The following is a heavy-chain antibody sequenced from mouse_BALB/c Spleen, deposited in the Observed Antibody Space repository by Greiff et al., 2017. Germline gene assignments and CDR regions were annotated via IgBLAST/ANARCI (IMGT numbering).Heavy chain of an antibody. V-gene: IGHV5-6-5*01. D-gene: IGHD1-1*01. CDR1: GFTFSSYA. CDR2: ISSGGST. Sequence: EVKLVESGGGLVKPGGSLKLSCAASGFTFSSYAMSWVRQTPEKRLEWVASISSGGSTYYPDSVKGRFTISRDNARNILYLQMSSLRSEDTAMYYCARGLLLRYPYAMDYWGQGTSVTVSS. J-gene: IGHJ4*01. CDR3: ARGLLLRYPYAMDY.